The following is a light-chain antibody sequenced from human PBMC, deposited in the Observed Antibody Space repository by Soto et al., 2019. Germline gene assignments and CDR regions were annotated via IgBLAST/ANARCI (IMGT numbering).Light chain of an antibody. Sequence: DIQMTQSPSSLSASVGDRVTITCRTSQDISNYLAWYQQKPGKVTNLLIYAASTLQSGVPSRFSGSGSGTDFTLTISSLQPEDVATYYCQKYNNAPLTFGPGTKVDIK. CDR3: QKYNNAPLT. CDR1: QDISNY. J-gene: IGKJ3*01. CDR2: AAS. V-gene: IGKV1-27*01.